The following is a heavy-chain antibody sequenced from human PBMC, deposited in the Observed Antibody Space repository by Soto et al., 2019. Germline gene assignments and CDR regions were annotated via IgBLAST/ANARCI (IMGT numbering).Heavy chain of an antibody. Sequence: PGRYPRLSCAASGFTFSSYAMSWVRQAPGKGLVWVSRINSDGSSTSYADSVKGRFTISRDNAKNALYLQMNSLRAEDTAVYYCARDRGRDDFERWGQGTMVTGSS. CDR2: INSDGSST. CDR1: GFTFSSYA. V-gene: IGHV3-74*01. J-gene: IGHJ3*02. CDR3: ARDRGRDDFER.